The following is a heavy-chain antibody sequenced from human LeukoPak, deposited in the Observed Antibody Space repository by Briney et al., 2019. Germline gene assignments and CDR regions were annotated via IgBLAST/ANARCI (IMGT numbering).Heavy chain of an antibody. CDR2: ISYDGSNK. CDR1: GFTFSSYA. Sequence: PGGSLRLSCAASGFTFSSYAMHWVRQVPGKGLEWVAVISYDGSNKYYADSVKGRFTISRDNSKNTLYLQMNSLRAEDTAVYYCARSHTDRTYCSSTSCYAYWGQGTLVTVSS. D-gene: IGHD2-2*01. V-gene: IGHV3-30-3*01. J-gene: IGHJ4*02. CDR3: ARSHTDRTYCSSTSCYAY.